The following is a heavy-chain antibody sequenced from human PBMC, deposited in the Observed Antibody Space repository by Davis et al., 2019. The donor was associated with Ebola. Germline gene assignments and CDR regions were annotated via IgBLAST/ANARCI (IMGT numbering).Heavy chain of an antibody. V-gene: IGHV4-59*01. Sequence: SETLSLTCTVSGGSISSYYWSWIRQPPGKGLEWIGYIYYSGSTNYNPSLKSRVTISVDTSKNQFSLKLSSVTAADTAVYYCAREFYDSSGYYGNAFDIWGQGTMVTVSS. D-gene: IGHD3-22*01. CDR1: GGSISSYY. CDR2: IYYSGST. J-gene: IGHJ3*02. CDR3: AREFYDSSGYYGNAFDI.